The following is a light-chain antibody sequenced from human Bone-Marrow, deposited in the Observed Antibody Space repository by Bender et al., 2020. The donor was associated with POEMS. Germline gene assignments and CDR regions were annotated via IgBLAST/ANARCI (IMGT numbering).Light chain of an antibody. J-gene: IGLJ2*01. CDR1: SSDVGAYNY. CDR3: YSYAGNFNLV. CDR2: EVT. V-gene: IGLV2-8*01. Sequence: QSALTQPPSASGSPGQSVTISCTGTSSDVGAYNYVTWCQHHPGKAPKVIIYEVTKRPSGVPDRFSGFKSGNTASLTVSGLQAEDEADYYCYSYAGNFNLVFGGGTKLTVL.